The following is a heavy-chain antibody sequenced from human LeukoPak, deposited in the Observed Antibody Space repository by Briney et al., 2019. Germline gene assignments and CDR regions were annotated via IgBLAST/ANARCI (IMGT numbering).Heavy chain of an antibody. CDR1: GFTFSSYA. CDR2: ISYDGSNK. Sequence: GRSLRLSCAASGFTFSSYAMHWVRQAPGKGLEWVAVISYDGSNKYYADSVKGRFTISRDNSKNTLYLQMNSLRAEDTAVYYCASGDGSSFYYFDYWGQGTLVTVSS. D-gene: IGHD6-6*01. CDR3: ASGDGSSFYYFDY. J-gene: IGHJ4*02. V-gene: IGHV3-30*14.